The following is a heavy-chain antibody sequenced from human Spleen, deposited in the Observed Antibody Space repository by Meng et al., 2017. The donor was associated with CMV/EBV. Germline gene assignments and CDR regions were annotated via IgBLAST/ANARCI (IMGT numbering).Heavy chain of an antibody. CDR3: ASRGSIVVVPAALYYYYYGMDV. CDR2: IIPILGIA. Sequence: SVKVSCKPSGYTFTGYYMHWVRQAPGQGLEWMGGIIPILGIANYAQKFQGRVTITADKSTSTAYMELSSLRSEDTAVYYCASRGSIVVVPAALYYYYYGMDVWGQGTTVTVSS. CDR1: GYTFTGYY. D-gene: IGHD2-2*01. J-gene: IGHJ6*02. V-gene: IGHV1-69*10.